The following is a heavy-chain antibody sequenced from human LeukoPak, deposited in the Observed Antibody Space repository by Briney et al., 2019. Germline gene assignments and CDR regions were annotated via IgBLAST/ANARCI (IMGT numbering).Heavy chain of an antibody. D-gene: IGHD3-22*01. Sequence: PGGSLRLSCAASGFTFSSYGMSWVRQAPGKGLEWVSVISSGCAGSYYADSVKGRFTISRDNSKNTMYLQMNSLRAEDTAVYDCAKGRRFTMIVVVYYFDYWGQGTLVTVSS. CDR2: ISSGCAGS. CDR1: GFTFSSYG. CDR3: AKGRRFTMIVVVYYFDY. J-gene: IGHJ4*02. V-gene: IGHV3-23*01.